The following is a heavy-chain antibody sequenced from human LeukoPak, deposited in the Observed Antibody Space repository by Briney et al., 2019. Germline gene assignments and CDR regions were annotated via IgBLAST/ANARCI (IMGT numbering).Heavy chain of an antibody. CDR3: ATDPDNYLPTGYFDS. J-gene: IGHJ4*02. D-gene: IGHD5-24*01. Sequence: GRSLRLSCAASGLTFSSYAMSWVRQAPGKGLEWVSAISGSGGSTYYADSVKGRFTISRDNSKNTLYLQMNSLRAEDTAVYYCATDPDNYLPTGYFDSWGQGTLVTVSS. CDR1: GLTFSSYA. CDR2: ISGSGGST. V-gene: IGHV3-23*01.